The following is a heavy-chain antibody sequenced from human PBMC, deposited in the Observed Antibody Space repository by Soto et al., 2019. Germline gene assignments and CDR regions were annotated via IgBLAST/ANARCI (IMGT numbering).Heavy chain of an antibody. V-gene: IGHV4-31*03. J-gene: IGHJ4*01. CDR1: GGSISSGGYY. CDR3: ARGVLH. Sequence: QVQLQESGPGLVQPSQTLSLTCTVSGGSISSGGYYWSWIRQHPGTGLEWIGHISYSGSTYYNTPLTSXXTISVATSRNQFSLIVNSVTGADTAVYYCARGVLHWGQGTLVTVSS. CDR2: ISYSGST.